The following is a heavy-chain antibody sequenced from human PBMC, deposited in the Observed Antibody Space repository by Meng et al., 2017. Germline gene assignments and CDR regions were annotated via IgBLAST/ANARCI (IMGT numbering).Heavy chain of an antibody. CDR1: GFTFSSYE. J-gene: IGHJ4*02. CDR3: AREVISSDYGVDY. Sequence: GGSLRLSCAASGFTFSSYEMNWVRQAPGKGLEWVSYISSSGSTIYYADSVKGRFTISRDNAKNSLYLQMNSLRAEDTAVYYCAREVISSDYGVDYWGQGNLVTVSS. CDR2: ISSSGSTI. V-gene: IGHV3-48*03. D-gene: IGHD4-17*01.